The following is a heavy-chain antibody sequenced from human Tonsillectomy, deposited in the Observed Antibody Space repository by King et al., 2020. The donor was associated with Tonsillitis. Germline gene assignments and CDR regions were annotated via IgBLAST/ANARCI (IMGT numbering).Heavy chain of an antibody. CDR2: GYYSGST. J-gene: IGHJ2*01. Sequence: VQLQESGPGLVKPSETLSLTCTVSGGSISDYYWSWIRQPPGKGLEWIGFGYYSGSTNYNPPLKSRVTISVDTSKNQFSLQLSSVTAADTAVYYCARPLNPYWYFDLWGRGTLVTVSS. CDR1: GGSISDYY. V-gene: IGHV4-59*08. CDR3: ARPLNPYWYFDL.